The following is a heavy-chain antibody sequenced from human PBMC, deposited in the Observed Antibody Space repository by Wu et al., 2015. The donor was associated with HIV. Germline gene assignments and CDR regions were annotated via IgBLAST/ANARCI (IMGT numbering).Heavy chain of an antibody. CDR3: AVANQDGGLYYFGVDV. V-gene: IGHV1-2*02. J-gene: IGHJ6*02. CDR2: ICPKSGDI. Sequence: QVQLVQSGADVKKPGASVKVSCKAVGYSFTAYCIHWVRQAPGQGLDWMGWICPKSGDINYAQKFQGRVTITTDESTSTVYMEMSSLKSEDTAVYFCAVANQDGGLYYFGVDVWGQGTTVTVSS. CDR1: GYSFTAYC. D-gene: IGHD5-12*01.